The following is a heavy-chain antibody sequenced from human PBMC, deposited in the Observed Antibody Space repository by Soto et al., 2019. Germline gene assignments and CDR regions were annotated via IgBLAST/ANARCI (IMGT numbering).Heavy chain of an antibody. CDR2: ISAYNGNT. D-gene: IGHD2-8*01. CDR1: GGTFSSYA. Sequence: ASVKVSCKASGGTFSSYAISWVRQAPGQGLEWMGWISAYNGNTNYAQKLQGRGTMTTDTSTSTAYMELRSLRSDDTAVYYCARGDSTDCSNGVCSFFYNHDMDVWGQGTTVTVSS. J-gene: IGHJ6*02. V-gene: IGHV1-18*01. CDR3: ARGDSTDCSNGVCSFFYNHDMDV.